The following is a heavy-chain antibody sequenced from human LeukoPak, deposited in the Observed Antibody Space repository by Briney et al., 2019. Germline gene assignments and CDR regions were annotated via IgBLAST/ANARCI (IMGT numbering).Heavy chain of an antibody. J-gene: IGHJ5*02. V-gene: IGHV1-2*02. CDR2: INPNSGGT. Sequence: ASVKVSCKASGYTFTGYYMHWVRQAPGQGLESMGWINPNSGGTNYAQKFQGRVTMTRDTSISTAYMELSRLRSDDTAVYYCARVKFVDYYGSGSRRNWFDPWGQGTLVTVSS. D-gene: IGHD3-10*01. CDR1: GYTFTGYY. CDR3: ARVKFVDYYGSGSRRNWFDP.